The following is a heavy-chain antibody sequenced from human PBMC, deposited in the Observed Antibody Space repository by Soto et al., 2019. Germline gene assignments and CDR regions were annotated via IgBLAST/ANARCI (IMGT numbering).Heavy chain of an antibody. D-gene: IGHD4-17*01. Sequence: GGSLRLSCSASGFTFSAYAMHWVRQGPGKGLEYVSAIGNTGGSTYYADSVKGRFTISRDNSKNTLYVQMSSLRADDTAVYYCVKGDYGGLSDYWGQGTLVTVSS. CDR1: GFTFSAYA. CDR3: VKGDYGGLSDY. V-gene: IGHV3-64D*08. CDR2: IGNTGGST. J-gene: IGHJ4*02.